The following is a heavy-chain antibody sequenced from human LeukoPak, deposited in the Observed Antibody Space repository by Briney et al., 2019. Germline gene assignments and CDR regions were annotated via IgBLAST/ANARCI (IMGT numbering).Heavy chain of an antibody. J-gene: IGHJ3*02. CDR1: GGSISSYY. V-gene: IGHV4-59*12. CDR3: ARDYFYDRSASGAFDI. CDR2: IYFSGGT. Sequence: SETLSLTCTVSGGSISSYYWSWIRQHPGKGLEWIGYIYFSGGTNYNPSLKSRVTISVDTSQNQFSLKLTSVTAADTAVYYCARDYFYDRSASGAFDIWGQGTMVTVSS. D-gene: IGHD3-22*01.